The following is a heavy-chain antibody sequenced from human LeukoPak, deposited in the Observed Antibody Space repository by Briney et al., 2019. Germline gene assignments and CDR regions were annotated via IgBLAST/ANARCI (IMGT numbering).Heavy chain of an antibody. D-gene: IGHD5-12*01. V-gene: IGHV4-59*01. Sequence: PSETLSLTCTVSGGSISSYYWSWIRQPPGKGLEWIGYVYSSGSTNYNPPLKSRVTISIDTSKNHFSLNLTSLTAADTAVYYCARGGYSGYEFDYWGQGTLVTVSS. CDR2: VYSSGST. CDR3: ARGGYSGYEFDY. J-gene: IGHJ4*02. CDR1: GGSISSYY.